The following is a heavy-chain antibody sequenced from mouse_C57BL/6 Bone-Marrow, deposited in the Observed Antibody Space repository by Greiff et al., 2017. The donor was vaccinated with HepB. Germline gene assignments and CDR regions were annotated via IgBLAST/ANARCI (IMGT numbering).Heavy chain of an antibody. CDR3: ARDYGPNWYAMDY. J-gene: IGHJ4*01. Sequence: EVKLMESGGGLVKPGGSLKLSCAASGFTFSDYGMHWVRQAPEKGLEWVAYISSGSSTIYYADTVKGRFTISRDNAKNTLFLQMTSLRSEDTAMYYCARDYGPNWYAMDYWGQGTSVTVSS. CDR1: GFTFSDYG. V-gene: IGHV5-17*01. CDR2: ISSGSSTI. D-gene: IGHD1-2*01.